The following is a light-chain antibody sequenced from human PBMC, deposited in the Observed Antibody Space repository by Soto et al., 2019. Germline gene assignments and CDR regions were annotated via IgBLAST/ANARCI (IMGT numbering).Light chain of an antibody. J-gene: IGLJ2*01. CDR3: QTWGTGIHVV. CDR1: SGHSSDA. CDR2: LDSDGSH. V-gene: IGLV4-69*01. Sequence: QPVLTQSPSASASLGASVKLTCTLSSGHSSDAIAWHQQQPEKGPRYLMKLDSDGSHTKGDAIPDRFSGSSSGAERYLTISSLQSEDEADYYCQTWGTGIHVVFGGGTKVTVL.